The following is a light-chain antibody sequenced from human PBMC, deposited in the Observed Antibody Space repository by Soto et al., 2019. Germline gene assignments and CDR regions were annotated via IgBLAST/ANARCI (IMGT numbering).Light chain of an antibody. CDR2: GNT. Sequence: QSVLTQPPSVSGAPGQRVTISCTGSSSNIGSGYDVHWYQQLPGTAPKLLIYGNTNRPSGVPDRFSGSKSGTSDSLSITGLHADEEADYYCQSYDSCLSAFYVFGTGTKLTVL. J-gene: IGLJ1*01. V-gene: IGLV1-40*01. CDR3: QSYDSCLSAFYV. CDR1: SSNIGSGYD.